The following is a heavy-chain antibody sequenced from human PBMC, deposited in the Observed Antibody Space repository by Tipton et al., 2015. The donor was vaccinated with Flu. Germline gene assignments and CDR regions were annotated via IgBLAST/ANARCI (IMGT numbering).Heavy chain of an antibody. CDR1: GGSISSGSYY. J-gene: IGHJ4*02. CDR3: ARVRSYYDSSGYYYAFDY. D-gene: IGHD3-22*01. Sequence: LRLSCTVSGGSISSGSYYWSWIRQPAGKGLEWIGRIYTSGSTNYNPSLKSRVTISVDTSKNQFSLKLSSVTAADTAVYYCARVRSYYDSSGYYYAFDYGPQGTLVTVSS. V-gene: IGHV4-61*02. CDR2: IYTSGST.